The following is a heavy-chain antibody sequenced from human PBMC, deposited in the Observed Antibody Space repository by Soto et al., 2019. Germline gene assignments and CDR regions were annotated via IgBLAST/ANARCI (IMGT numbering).Heavy chain of an antibody. CDR2: IFSNDEK. CDR3: ARIPPYYDFWSGSTALGGWLDP. D-gene: IGHD3-3*01. CDR1: GFSLSNARMV. V-gene: IGHV2-26*01. Sequence: QVTLKESGPVLVKPTETLTLTCTVSGFSLSNARMVVSWIRQPPGKALEWLAHIFSNDEKSYSTSLKSRLTISKDTTKSQVVLNMTNMDPVDTATYYCARIPPYYDFWSGSTALGGWLDPWGQGTLVTVSS. J-gene: IGHJ5*02.